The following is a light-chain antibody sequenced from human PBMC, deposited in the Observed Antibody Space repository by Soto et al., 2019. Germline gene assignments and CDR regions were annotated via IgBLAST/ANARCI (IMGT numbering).Light chain of an antibody. Sequence: DIQITQSPSSVSSSVGDTVTITCRAIQPISSWLALFQQKPGKAPNLLIYKASSLESGVPSRFSGSGSGTEFTLTISSLQPDDFATYYCQQYNIYSWTFGQGTKVDIK. CDR2: KAS. V-gene: IGKV1-5*03. CDR3: QQYNIYSWT. CDR1: QPISSW. J-gene: IGKJ1*01.